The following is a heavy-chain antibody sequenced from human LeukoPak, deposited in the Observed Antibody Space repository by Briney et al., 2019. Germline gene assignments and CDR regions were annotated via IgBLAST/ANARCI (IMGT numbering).Heavy chain of an antibody. Sequence: GGSLRLSCSASGFTFGSYAMHWVRQAPGKGLKYVSAISSNGGTTYYADSLKGRFSISRDNSKNMVYLQVSSLRAEDTAVYYCVKVGSQLMAFDYWGQGTLVTVSS. D-gene: IGHD5-24*01. CDR2: ISSNGGTT. CDR3: VKVGSQLMAFDY. J-gene: IGHJ4*02. CDR1: GFTFGSYA. V-gene: IGHV3-64D*09.